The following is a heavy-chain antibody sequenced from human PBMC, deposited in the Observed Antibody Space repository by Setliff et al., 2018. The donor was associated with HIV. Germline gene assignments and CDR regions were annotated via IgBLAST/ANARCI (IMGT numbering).Heavy chain of an antibody. D-gene: IGHD3-3*01. CDR3: APGEGVASTYYHD. CDR1: DDSVSTFY. CDR2: IHHTGST. J-gene: IGHJ4*01. V-gene: IGHV4-59*02. Sequence: ETLTLTCTVSDDSVSTFYWNWIRQPPGKGLEWIGFIHHTGSTVSNPSLKSRVTILMDLSRNQLSLHLASVTTADTAVYFCAPGEGVASTYYHDWGQGTQVTVSS.